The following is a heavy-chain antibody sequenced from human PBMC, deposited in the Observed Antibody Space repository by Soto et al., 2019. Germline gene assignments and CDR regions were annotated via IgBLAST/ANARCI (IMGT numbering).Heavy chain of an antibody. Sequence: PGGSLRLSCAASGFTFSSYAMHWVRQAPGKGLEWVAVISYDGSNKYYADSVKGRFTISRDNSKNTLYLQMNSLRAEDTAVYYCARVAAAGTFNVYYGMDVWGQGTTVTVSS. CDR2: ISYDGSNK. V-gene: IGHV3-30-3*01. J-gene: IGHJ6*02. CDR1: GFTFSSYA. CDR3: ARVAAAGTFNVYYGMDV. D-gene: IGHD6-13*01.